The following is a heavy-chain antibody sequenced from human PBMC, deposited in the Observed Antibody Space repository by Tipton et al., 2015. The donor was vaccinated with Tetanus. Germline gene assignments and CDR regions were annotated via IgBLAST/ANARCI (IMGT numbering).Heavy chain of an antibody. CDR3: ARANNEFPKKGPFDS. CDR1: GGSINSGDHF. V-gene: IGHV4-31*03. J-gene: IGHJ4*02. Sequence: TLSLTCTVSGGSINSGDHFWTWIRQRTGKGLEWIGHIRDNGNSYANPSLSGRVTMSVDTRKNQFSLNLTSMSVADTATYYCARANNEFPKKGPFDSWGQGSLVIVSS. CDR2: IRDNGNS. D-gene: IGHD1-1*01.